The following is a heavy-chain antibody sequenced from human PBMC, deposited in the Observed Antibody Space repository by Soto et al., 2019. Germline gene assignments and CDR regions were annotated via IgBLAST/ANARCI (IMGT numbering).Heavy chain of an antibody. CDR3: ARRSSGWLYYYYYGMDV. J-gene: IGHJ6*02. CDR2: IDPSDSYT. CDR1: GYSFTSYW. D-gene: IGHD6-19*01. V-gene: IGHV5-10-1*01. Sequence: GESLKISCKGSGYSFTSYWISWVRQMPGKGLEWMGRIDPSDSYTNYSPSFQGHVTISADKSISTAYLQWSSLKASDTAMYYCARRSSGWLYYYYYGMDVWGQGTTVTSP.